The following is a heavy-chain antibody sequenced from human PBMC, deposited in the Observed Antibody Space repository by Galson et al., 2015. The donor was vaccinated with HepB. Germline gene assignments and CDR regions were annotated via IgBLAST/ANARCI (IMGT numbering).Heavy chain of an antibody. Sequence: ETLSLTCTVSGGSISSSSYYWGWIRQPPGKGLEWIGSIYYSGSTYYNPSLKSRVTISVDTSKNQFSLKLSSVTAADTAVYYCARDDRPYSSGWYWFDPWGQGTLVTVSS. CDR2: IYYSGST. V-gene: IGHV4-39*07. CDR1: GGSISSSSYY. CDR3: ARDDRPYSSGWYWFDP. J-gene: IGHJ5*02. D-gene: IGHD6-19*01.